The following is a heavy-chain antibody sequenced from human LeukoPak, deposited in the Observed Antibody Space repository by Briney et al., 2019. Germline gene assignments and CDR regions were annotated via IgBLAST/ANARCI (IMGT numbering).Heavy chain of an antibody. CDR2: IYSGGST. V-gene: IGHV3-53*01. Sequence: GGSLRLSCAASGFTVSSNYMSWVRQAPGKGLEWVSVIYSGGSTYYADSVKGRFTISRDNSKNTLYLQMNSLRAEDTAVYYCARDPTTVEWDDAFDIWGQGTMVTVSS. J-gene: IGHJ3*02. CDR1: GFTVSSNY. CDR3: ARDPTTVEWDDAFDI. D-gene: IGHD4-23*01.